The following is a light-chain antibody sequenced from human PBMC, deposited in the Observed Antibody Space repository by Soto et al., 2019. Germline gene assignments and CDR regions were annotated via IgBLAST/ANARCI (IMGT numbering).Light chain of an antibody. CDR1: HSVSSN. V-gene: IGKV3-20*01. J-gene: IGKJ1*01. Sequence: DIVITQSPAAVSVSPGERATLSCRASHSVSSNLAWYQQKPAQAPRRLIYGASSRATGIPDRFSGSGSGTDFTLTISRLEPEDFAVYYCQHYGSSPRTFGQGTKV. CDR2: GAS. CDR3: QHYGSSPRT.